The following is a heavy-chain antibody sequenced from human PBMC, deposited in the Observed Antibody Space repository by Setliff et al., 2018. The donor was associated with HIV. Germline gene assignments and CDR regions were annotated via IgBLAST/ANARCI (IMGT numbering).Heavy chain of an antibody. D-gene: IGHD3-16*01. CDR3: AKDYYDFVWGSSLAY. J-gene: IGHJ4*02. Sequence: GGSLRLSCAASGFTFNTYAMSWVRQAPGKGLEWVSVISGSGGSTFYADSVKGRFTISRDNSKNTLYLQMNSLRAEDTAVYYCAKDYYDFVWGSSLAYWGQGTLVTVSS. V-gene: IGHV3-23*01. CDR1: GFTFNTYA. CDR2: ISGSGGST.